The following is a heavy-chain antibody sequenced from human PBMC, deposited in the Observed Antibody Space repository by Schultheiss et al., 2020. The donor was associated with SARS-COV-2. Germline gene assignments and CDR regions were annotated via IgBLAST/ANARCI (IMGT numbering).Heavy chain of an antibody. J-gene: IGHJ6*02. CDR1: GFTFSSYG. Sequence: GGSLRLSCAASGFTFSSYGMHWVRQAPGKGLEWVAVIWYDGSKKYYADSVKGRFTISRDKSRNTLYLQMHSLRVEDTAVYYCARGRTTARGMDVWGQGTTVTVSS. CDR2: IWYDGSKK. V-gene: IGHV3-33*01. CDR3: ARGRTTARGMDV. D-gene: IGHD2/OR15-2a*01.